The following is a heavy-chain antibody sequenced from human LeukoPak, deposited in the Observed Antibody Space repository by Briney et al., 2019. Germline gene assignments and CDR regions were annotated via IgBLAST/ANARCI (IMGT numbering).Heavy chain of an antibody. V-gene: IGHV4-34*01. CDR3: ARDRSTRWDSDWFDP. CDR1: GGSFSGYY. CDR2: INHSGST. D-gene: IGHD1-26*01. Sequence: PSETLSLTCAVYGGSFSGYYWSWIRQPPGKGLEWIGEINHSGSTNYNPSLKSRVTMSVDTSQIQFSLQLTSVTAADTAVYYCARDRSTRWDSDWFDPWGQGTLVTVSS. J-gene: IGHJ5*02.